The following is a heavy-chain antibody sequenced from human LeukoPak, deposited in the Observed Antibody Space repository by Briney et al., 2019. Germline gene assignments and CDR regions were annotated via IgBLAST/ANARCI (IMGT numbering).Heavy chain of an antibody. CDR3: ARGKERRKGFDP. CDR1: GFTFSSYE. V-gene: IGHV3-48*03. CDR2: ISNSGSTI. Sequence: GGSLRLSCAASGFTFSSYEMNWVRQPPGKGLEWVSYISNSGSTIYYADSVKGRFTISRDNAKNSMYLQMNSLRAEDTAVYYCARGKERRKGFDPWGQGTLVTVSS. J-gene: IGHJ5*02.